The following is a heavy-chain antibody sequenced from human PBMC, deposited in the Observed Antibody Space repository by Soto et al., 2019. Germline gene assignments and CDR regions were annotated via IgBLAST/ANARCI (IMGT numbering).Heavy chain of an antibody. V-gene: IGHV3-30*03. D-gene: IGHD6-19*01. CDR1: GFTFSSYG. J-gene: IGHJ4*02. CDR3: APLTGPSVY. CDR2: ISYDGSNK. Sequence: GGSLRLSCAASGFTFSSYGMHWVRQAPGKGLEWVAVISYDGSNKYYADSVKGRFTISRDNSKNTLYLQMNSLRAEDTAVYYCAPLTGPSVYWGQGTMVTVYS.